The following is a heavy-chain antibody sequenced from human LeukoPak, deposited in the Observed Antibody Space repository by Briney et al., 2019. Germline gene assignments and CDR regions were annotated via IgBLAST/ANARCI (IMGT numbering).Heavy chain of an antibody. CDR2: IYYSGST. CDR3: ARGRLRFLEWLLDKEYYFDY. Sequence: PSQTLSLTCTVSGGSISSGDYYWSWIRQPPGKGLEWIGYIYYSGSTHYNPSLKSRVTISVDTSKNQFSLKLSSVTAADTAVYYCARGRLRFLEWLLDKEYYFDYWGQGTLVTVSS. V-gene: IGHV4-30-4*01. D-gene: IGHD3-3*01. CDR1: GGSISSGDYY. J-gene: IGHJ4*02.